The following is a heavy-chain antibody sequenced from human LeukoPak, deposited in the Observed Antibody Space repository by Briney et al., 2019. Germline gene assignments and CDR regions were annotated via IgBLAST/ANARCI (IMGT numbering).Heavy chain of an antibody. D-gene: IGHD1-20*01. CDR3: ARVYNWNDLYYFDY. J-gene: IGHJ4*02. CDR2: IYSGGST. CDR1: GFTVSSNY. Sequence: GGSLRLSCAASGFTVSSNYMSWVRQAPGKGLEWVSVIYSGGSTYYADSVKGRFTISRDNSKNTLYLQMNSLRAEDTAVYYCARVYNWNDLYYFDYWGQGTLVTVSS. V-gene: IGHV3-66*01.